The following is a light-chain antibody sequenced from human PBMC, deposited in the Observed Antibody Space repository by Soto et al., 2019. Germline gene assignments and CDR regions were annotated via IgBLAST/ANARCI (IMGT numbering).Light chain of an antibody. J-gene: IGLJ1*01. CDR2: RND. Sequence: SVLTQPPSASGTPGQRVTISCSGGRSNIGSNYVYWYQQHPGKAPKLLMFRNDQRPSGVPDRLSGSKSGTSASLAITGLQAEDEADYYCQSYDSSLSAYVFGTGTKVTVL. CDR1: RSNIGSNY. V-gene: IGLV1-47*01. CDR3: QSYDSSLSAYV.